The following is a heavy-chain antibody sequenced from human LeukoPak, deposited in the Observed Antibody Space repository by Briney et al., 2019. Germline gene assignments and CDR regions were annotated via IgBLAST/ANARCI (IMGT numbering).Heavy chain of an antibody. CDR2: IYYSGST. J-gene: IGHJ6*02. V-gene: IGHV4-59*12. CDR3: ARLRDYYDSSGTFYYYYGMDL. CDR1: GGSISSYY. D-gene: IGHD3-22*01. Sequence: SETLSLTCTVSGGSISSYYWSWIRQPPGKGLEWIGYIYYSGSTNYNPSLKSRVTISVDTSKNQFSLKLNSVTAADTAVYYCARLRDYYDSSGTFYYYYGMDLWGQGTTVTVSS.